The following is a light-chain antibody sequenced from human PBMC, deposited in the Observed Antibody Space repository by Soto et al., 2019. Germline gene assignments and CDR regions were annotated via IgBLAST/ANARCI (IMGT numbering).Light chain of an antibody. CDR1: QSVSSN. CDR3: QQYNNWPWYA. CDR2: GAS. V-gene: IGKV3-15*01. Sequence: EIVMTQSPATLPASPGERATLSCRASQSVSSNLAWYQQKPGQAPMLLIYGASTRATGIPARFSGSGSGTEFTLAISSLQSEDFAVYYCQQYNNWPWYAFGQGTKLEIK. J-gene: IGKJ2*01.